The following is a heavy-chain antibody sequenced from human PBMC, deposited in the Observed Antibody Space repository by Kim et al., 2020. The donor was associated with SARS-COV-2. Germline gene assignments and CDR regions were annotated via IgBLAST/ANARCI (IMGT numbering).Heavy chain of an antibody. V-gene: IGHV3-23*01. J-gene: IGHJ1*01. CDR1: GFTFSSYA. Sequence: GSLRLSCAASGFTFSSYAMSWVRQAPGKGLEWVSAISGSGGSTYYADSVKGRFTISRDNSKNTLYLQMNSLRAEDTAVYYCASAGRLTGYYDVYFQHWGQGTLVTVSS. CDR2: ISGSGGST. D-gene: IGHD3-9*01. CDR3: ASAGRLTGYYDVYFQH.